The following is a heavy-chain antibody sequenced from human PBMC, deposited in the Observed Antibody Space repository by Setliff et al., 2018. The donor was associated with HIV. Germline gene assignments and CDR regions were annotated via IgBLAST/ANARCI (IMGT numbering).Heavy chain of an antibody. D-gene: IGHD1-1*01. CDR2: IIPIFGTA. J-gene: IGHJ6*03. V-gene: IGHV1-69*06. CDR3: ARNPQPTGTPDYYYYYYMDV. CDR1: GYTFTNYG. Sequence: SVKVSCKASGYTFTNYGISWVRQAPGQGLEWMGRIIPIFGTANYAQKFQGRVTITADKSTSTAYMELSSLRSEDTAVYYCARNPQPTGTPDYYYYYYMDVWGKGTTVTV.